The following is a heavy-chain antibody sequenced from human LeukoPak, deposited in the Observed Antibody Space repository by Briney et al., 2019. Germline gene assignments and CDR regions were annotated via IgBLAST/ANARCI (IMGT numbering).Heavy chain of an antibody. D-gene: IGHD3-10*01. CDR1: GFTFSSYA. V-gene: IGHV3-23*01. CDR2: ISGSGGST. Sequence: GGSLRLSCAASGFTFSSYAMSWVRQAPGKGLEWVSAISGSGGSTYYADSVKGRFTISRDNSKNTLYLQMNSLRAEDTAVYYCAKAQRRFGELLKDPYDYWGQGTLVTASS. J-gene: IGHJ4*02. CDR3: AKAQRRFGELLKDPYDY.